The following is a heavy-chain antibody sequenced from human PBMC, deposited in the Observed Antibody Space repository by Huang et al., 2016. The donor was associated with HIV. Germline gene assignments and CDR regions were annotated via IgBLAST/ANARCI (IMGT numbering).Heavy chain of an antibody. Sequence: QVQLVESGGGVVQPGRSLRLSCAASGFIFSNYGMHWVRQDPGKGREWVAFISYDGSNKYYTDSVKGRFSISRDNSKNTLYLQMNSLRAEDTAVYYCALKGDSSGWEYFRHWGQGTLVTVSS. V-gene: IGHV3-30*03. CDR2: ISYDGSNK. CDR1: GFIFSNYG. D-gene: IGHD6-19*01. J-gene: IGHJ1*01. CDR3: ALKGDSSGWEYFRH.